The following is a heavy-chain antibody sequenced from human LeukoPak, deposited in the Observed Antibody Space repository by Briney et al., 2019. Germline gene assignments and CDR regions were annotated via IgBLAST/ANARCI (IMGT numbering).Heavy chain of an antibody. CDR2: IKQDGSEK. V-gene: IGHV3-7*01. J-gene: IGHJ6*02. CDR3: AREDTEAGGSYYYYYGMDV. CDR1: GFSFSTYW. Sequence: PGGSLRLSCAASGFSFSTYWMSWVRQAPGKGLEWVANIKQDGSEKYYVDSVKGRFTISRDNAKNPLYLQMNSLRAEDTAVYYCAREDTEAGGSYYYYYGMDVWGQGTTVTVSS. D-gene: IGHD1-26*01.